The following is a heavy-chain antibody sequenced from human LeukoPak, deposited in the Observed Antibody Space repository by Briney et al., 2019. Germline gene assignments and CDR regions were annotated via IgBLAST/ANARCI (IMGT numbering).Heavy chain of an antibody. CDR1: GFTFSSCG. D-gene: IGHD3-10*01. CDR2: ISYDGSNK. V-gene: IGHV3-30*18. J-gene: IGHJ6*02. CDR3: AKGVLVRGVISRSAVVSDLSLDV. Sequence: PGRSLRLSCVASGFTFSSCGMHWVRQAPGKGLEWVAVISYDGSNKDYADSVKGRFTISRDNSKNTLYLQTNSLRVEDSALYYCAKGVLVRGVISRSAVVSDLSLDVWGQGTTVTVS.